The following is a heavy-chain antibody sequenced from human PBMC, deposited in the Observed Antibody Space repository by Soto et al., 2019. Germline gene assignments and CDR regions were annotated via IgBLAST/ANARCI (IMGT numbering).Heavy chain of an antibody. CDR3: ARGGHYDFWSGYYIPVFDY. CDR1: GYTFTGYY. CDR2: INPNSGGT. J-gene: IGHJ4*02. D-gene: IGHD3-3*01. Sequence: RASVKVSCKASGYTFTGYYMHWVRQAPGQGLEWMGWINPNSGGTNYAQKFQGWVTMTRDTSISTAYMELSRLRSDDTAVYYCARGGHYDFWSGYYIPVFDYWGQGTLVTVSS. V-gene: IGHV1-2*04.